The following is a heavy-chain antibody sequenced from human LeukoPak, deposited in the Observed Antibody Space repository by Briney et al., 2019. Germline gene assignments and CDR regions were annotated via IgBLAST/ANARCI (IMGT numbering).Heavy chain of an antibody. J-gene: IGHJ4*02. V-gene: IGHV4-39*01. Sequence: PSETLSLICTVSGGPISSSRYYWASIRQPPGKGLEWIGCIYYNGIPYYNPSLNSRLTISVDTYKNQFYLKLSSVTAADTAVYYCARLGKSSGWFYAFDYWGQGTLVTVSS. CDR1: GGPISSSRYY. CDR3: ARLGKSSGWFYAFDY. CDR2: IYYNGIP. D-gene: IGHD6-19*01.